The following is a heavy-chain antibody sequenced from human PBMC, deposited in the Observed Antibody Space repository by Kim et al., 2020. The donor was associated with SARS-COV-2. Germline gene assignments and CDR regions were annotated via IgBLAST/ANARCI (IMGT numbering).Heavy chain of an antibody. CDR3: ARSHGVWFDP. D-gene: IGHD4-17*01. J-gene: IGHJ5*02. Sequence: YYNPSLKSRVTISVDTSKNQFSLKLSSVTAADTAVYYCARSHGVWFDPWGQGTLVTVSS. V-gene: IGHV4-39*01.